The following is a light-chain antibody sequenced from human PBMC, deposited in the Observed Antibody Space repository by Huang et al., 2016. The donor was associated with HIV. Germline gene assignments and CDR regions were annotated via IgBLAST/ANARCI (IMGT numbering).Light chain of an antibody. Sequence: DIQLTQSPSSLSASVGDRVTITCQASQDINNYLNWYQEKPGKAPKLLIYVASNLETGVPSRCSGSGSETDFTFTISGLQPEDIATYYCQQYDNVPYTFGQGTKLEIK. CDR1: QDINNY. V-gene: IGKV1-33*01. CDR2: VAS. CDR3: QQYDNVPYT. J-gene: IGKJ2*01.